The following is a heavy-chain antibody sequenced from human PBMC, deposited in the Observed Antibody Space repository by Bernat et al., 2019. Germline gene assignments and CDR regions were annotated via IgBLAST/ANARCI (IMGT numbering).Heavy chain of an antibody. CDR1: GFTVLNNY. CDR2: IYSDGST. CDR3: ARDSCTTTSCYGD. V-gene: IGHV3-66*01. J-gene: IGHJ4*02. Sequence: VESGGGLVQPGGSLRLSCAASGFTVLNNYMSWVRQAPGKGLEWVSIIYSDGSTYYADSVKGIFPISRDNSKNTLYLQMNGLRAEDTAVYYCARDSCTTTSCYGDWGQGTQVTVSS. D-gene: IGHD2-2*01.